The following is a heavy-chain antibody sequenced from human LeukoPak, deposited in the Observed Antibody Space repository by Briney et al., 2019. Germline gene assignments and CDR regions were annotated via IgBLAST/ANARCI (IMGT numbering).Heavy chain of an antibody. CDR2: ISAYNGNT. J-gene: IGHJ5*02. V-gene: IGHV1-18*04. Sequence: ASVKVSCKASGYTFTGYYMHWVRQAPGQGLEWMGWISAYNGNTNYAQKLQGRVTMTTDTSTSTAYMELRSLRPDDTAVYYCARGVAAQKVWFDPWGPGTLVTVSS. D-gene: IGHD6-13*01. CDR3: ARGVAAQKVWFDP. CDR1: GYTFTGYY.